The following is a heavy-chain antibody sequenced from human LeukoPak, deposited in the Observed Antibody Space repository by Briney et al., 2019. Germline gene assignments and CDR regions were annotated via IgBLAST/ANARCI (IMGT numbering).Heavy chain of an antibody. CDR2: IRYDGSNK. Sequence: GGSLRLSCAASGFTFSSYGMHWVRQAPGKGLEGVAFIRYDGSNKYYADSVKGRFTISRDNSKNTLYLQMTSLRAEDTAVYYCAKVGGSGSYYAYYFDYWGQGTLVTVSS. CDR3: AKVGGSGSYYAYYFDY. J-gene: IGHJ4*02. D-gene: IGHD1-26*01. V-gene: IGHV3-30*02. CDR1: GFTFSSYG.